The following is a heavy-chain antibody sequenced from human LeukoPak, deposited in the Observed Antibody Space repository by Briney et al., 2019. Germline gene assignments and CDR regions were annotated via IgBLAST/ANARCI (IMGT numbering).Heavy chain of an antibody. CDR1: GYTFTGYY. D-gene: IGHD5-18*01. V-gene: IGHV1-2*02. J-gene: IGHJ4*02. CDR3: ARAVGYSYGFDY. Sequence: GASVKVSCKASGYTFTGYYMHWVRQAPGQGLQWMGWINPNSGGTNYAQKFQGRVTMTRDTSISTAYMELSRLRSDDTAVYYCARAVGYSYGFDYWGQGTLVTVSS. CDR2: INPNSGGT.